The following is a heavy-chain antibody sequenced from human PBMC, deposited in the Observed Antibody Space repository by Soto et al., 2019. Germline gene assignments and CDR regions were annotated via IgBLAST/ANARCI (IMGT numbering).Heavy chain of an antibody. V-gene: IGHV3-21*04. CDR1: GFTFTRYS. J-gene: IGHJ4*02. D-gene: IGHD1-26*01. Sequence: PGGSLRLSCAASGFTFTRYSMNWVRQAPGKGLEWVSSISSTTNYIYYGDSMKGRFTISRDNAKNSLYLQMNSLTTEDTAFYFCAKDVLRAGGTIDFWGQGSLVTVSS. CDR3: AKDVLRAGGTIDF. CDR2: ISSTTNYI.